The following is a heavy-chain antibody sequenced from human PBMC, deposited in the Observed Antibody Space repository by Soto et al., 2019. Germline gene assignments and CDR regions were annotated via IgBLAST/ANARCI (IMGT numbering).Heavy chain of an antibody. Sequence: QVQLVQSGAEVRKPGASVKVSCKVSGHTLTELSMHWVRQAPGKGLEWMGGFDPEDGETISAQKFQGRVTVTEDTSTDSTYLELSSLRSEETAVYYCAAGGTRWLHSPFDYWGQGTLVTISS. J-gene: IGHJ4*02. CDR3: AAGGTRWLHSPFDY. CDR1: GHTLTELS. V-gene: IGHV1-24*01. D-gene: IGHD1-1*01. CDR2: FDPEDGET.